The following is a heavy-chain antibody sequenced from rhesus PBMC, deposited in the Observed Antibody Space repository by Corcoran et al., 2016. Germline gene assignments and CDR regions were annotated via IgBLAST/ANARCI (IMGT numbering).Heavy chain of an antibody. J-gene: IGHJ3*01. CDR3: ARDLEVAAAYAFDF. CDR1: GYSISSGYY. D-gene: IGHD6-25*01. CDR2: ISGNSGST. V-gene: IGHV4-99*02. Sequence: QVQLQESGPGLVKPSETLSLTCAVSGYSISSGYYWGWIRQPPGKGLEYIGYISGNSGSTYYNPSRKCRVTNSKDTSKNQFSLKLSYVTAADTAVYYCARDLEVAAAYAFDFWGQGLRVTVSS.